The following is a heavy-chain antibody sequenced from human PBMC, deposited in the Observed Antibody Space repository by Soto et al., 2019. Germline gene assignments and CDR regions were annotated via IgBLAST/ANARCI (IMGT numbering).Heavy chain of an antibody. CDR3: AGSRSYGSGSYYYYYGMDV. J-gene: IGHJ6*02. CDR2: INHSGST. V-gene: IGHV4-34*01. Sequence: SETLSLTCAVYGGSFSGYYWSWIRQPPGKGLEWIGEINHSGSTNYNPSLKSRVTISVDTSKNQFSLKLSSVTAADTAVYYCAGSRSYGSGSYYYYYGMDVWGQGTTVTVSS. D-gene: IGHD3-10*01. CDR1: GGSFSGYY.